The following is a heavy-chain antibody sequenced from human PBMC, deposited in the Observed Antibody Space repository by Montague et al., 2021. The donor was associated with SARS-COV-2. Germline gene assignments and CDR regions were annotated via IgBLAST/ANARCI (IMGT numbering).Heavy chain of an antibody. CDR1: GGSISSSSYY. V-gene: IGHV4-39*01. J-gene: IGHJ3*02. CDR2: IYYSGST. Sequence: SETLSLTCTVSGGSISSSSYYWGWIRQPPGKGLEWIGSIYYSGSTYYXPSLKSRVTISVDTSKNQFSLKLSSVTAADTAVYYCAGSPPGIAAAGTVAAFDIWGRGTMVTVSS. CDR3: AGSPPGIAAAGTVAAFDI. D-gene: IGHD6-13*01.